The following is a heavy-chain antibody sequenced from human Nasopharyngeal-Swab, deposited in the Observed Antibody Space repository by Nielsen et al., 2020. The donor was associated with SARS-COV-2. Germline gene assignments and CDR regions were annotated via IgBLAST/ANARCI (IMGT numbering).Heavy chain of an antibody. CDR2: ISGSGGST. CDR3: ATPNYYGSGSYRKGGDAFDI. V-gene: IGHV3-23*01. D-gene: IGHD3-10*01. Sequence: GRSPSLACAASGFTFSSYAMSWVRQAPGKWLEWVSAISGSGGSTYYADSVKGRFTISRDNSKNTLYLQMNSLRAEDTAVYYCATPNYYGSGSYRKGGDAFDIWGQGTMVTVSS. CDR1: GFTFSSYA. J-gene: IGHJ3*02.